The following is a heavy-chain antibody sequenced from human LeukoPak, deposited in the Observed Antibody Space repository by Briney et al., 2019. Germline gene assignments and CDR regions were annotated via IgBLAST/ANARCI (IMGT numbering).Heavy chain of an antibody. J-gene: IGHJ4*02. V-gene: IGHV5-51*01. Sequence: GESLKISCKGSGYSFTSYWIGWVRQMPGKGLEWIGIVYPATSDTTYSPSFQGQVTISADKSINTAYLQWSSLKASDTAMYYCARLSSSSSSPFDYWGQGTLVTVSS. D-gene: IGHD6-6*01. CDR1: GYSFTSYW. CDR3: ARLSSSSSSPFDY. CDR2: VYPATSDT.